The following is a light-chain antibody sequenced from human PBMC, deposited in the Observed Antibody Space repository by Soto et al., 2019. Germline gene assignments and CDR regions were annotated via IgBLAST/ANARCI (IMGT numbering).Light chain of an antibody. V-gene: IGLV2-23*02. CDR3: CSYAGSSTVV. J-gene: IGLJ2*01. CDR2: EVS. Sequence: QSVLTQPASVSGSPGQSITISCTGTSSDVGSYNVVSWYQQHPGKAPKLMIYEVSKRPSGVSNRFSGSKSGNTASLTISGLKAEDEADYYCCSYAGSSTVVFGGGTKLTVL. CDR1: SSDVGSYNV.